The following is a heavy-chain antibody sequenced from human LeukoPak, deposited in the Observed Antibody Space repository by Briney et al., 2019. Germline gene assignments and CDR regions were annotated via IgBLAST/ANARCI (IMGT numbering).Heavy chain of an antibody. J-gene: IGHJ3*02. CDR3: ARVGQQLIYDAFDI. D-gene: IGHD6-13*01. Sequence: TGGSLRLSCAASGFTFSSYAMHWVHQAPGKGLEWVAAISYDGSNKYYADSVKGRFTISRDNSKNTLYLQMNSLRAEDTAVYYCARVGQQLIYDAFDIWGQGTMVTVSS. CDR2: ISYDGSNK. CDR1: GFTFSSYA. V-gene: IGHV3-30*04.